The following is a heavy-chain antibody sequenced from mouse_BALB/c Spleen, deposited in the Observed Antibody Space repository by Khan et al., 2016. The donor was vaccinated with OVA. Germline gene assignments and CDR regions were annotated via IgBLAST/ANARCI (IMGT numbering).Heavy chain of an antibody. CDR3: ARSYDGAGFAY. Sequence: QVQLQQPGPELVKPGASVKMSCKASGYTFTDYVITWVKQRTGQGLEWIGEIYPGSGSAYYNEKFKDKATLTADTSSDTAYMQLSSLTSEDSAVYVCARSYDGAGFAYWGQGTLVTASA. V-gene: IGHV1-77*01. CDR2: IYPGSGSA. J-gene: IGHJ3*01. D-gene: IGHD1-1*01. CDR1: GYTFTDYV.